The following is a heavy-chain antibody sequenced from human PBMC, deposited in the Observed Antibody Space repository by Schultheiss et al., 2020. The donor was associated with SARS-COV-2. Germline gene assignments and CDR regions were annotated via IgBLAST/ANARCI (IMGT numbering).Heavy chain of an antibody. D-gene: IGHD3-3*01. V-gene: IGHV3-30*04. CDR1: GFTFSSYA. Sequence: GESLKISCAASGFTFSSYAMHWVRQAPGKGLEWVAVISYDGSNKYYADSVKGRFTISRDNSKNTLYLQMNSLRAEDTAVYYCASRGVPFWNYYYYMDVWGKGTTVTVSS. CDR2: ISYDGSNK. J-gene: IGHJ6*03. CDR3: ASRGVPFWNYYYYMDV.